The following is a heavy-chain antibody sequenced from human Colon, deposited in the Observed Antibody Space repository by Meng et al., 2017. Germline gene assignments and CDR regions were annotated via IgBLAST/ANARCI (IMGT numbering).Heavy chain of an antibody. CDR1: GFTFSSDW. CDR3: TRDPDQVRGI. Sequence: EVQLVGCGGGLVQPGGSLRLSCAASGFTFSSDWIHCVRQAPGEGLVWLLRSNTDGSSPDFADSVKGRFTIARDNAKNTLYLQMNSLRAADTAVYYCTRDPDQVRGIWGQGTLVTVSS. D-gene: IGHD3-10*01. V-gene: IGHV3-74*01. CDR2: SNTDGSSP. J-gene: IGHJ4*02.